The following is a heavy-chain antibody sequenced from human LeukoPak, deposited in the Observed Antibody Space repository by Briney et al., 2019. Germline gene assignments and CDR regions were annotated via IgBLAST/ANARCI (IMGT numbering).Heavy chain of an antibody. D-gene: IGHD2-8*01. Sequence: PGGSLRLSSAASGFTFSSYSMNWVRQAPGKGLEWVSSISSSSSYIYYADSVKGRFTISRDNAKNSLYLQMNSLRAEDTAVYYCARDGAPLKGLDYYYYYYMDVWGKGTTVTVSS. CDR2: ISSSSSYI. CDR3: ARDGAPLKGLDYYYYYYMDV. J-gene: IGHJ6*03. V-gene: IGHV3-21*01. CDR1: GFTFSSYS.